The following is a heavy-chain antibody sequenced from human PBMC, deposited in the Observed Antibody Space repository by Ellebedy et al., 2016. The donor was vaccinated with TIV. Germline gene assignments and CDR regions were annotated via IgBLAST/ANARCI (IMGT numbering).Heavy chain of an antibody. Sequence: PGGSLRLSCEASGFPFSTYWMHWVRQVQGKGLVWVSRLSPDGTDGNQADSVRGRFSMSRDNAKNTVYLHMYSLRAEDTAVYYCARDPFSGRYTGEPDSWGQGTLVTVSS. CDR3: ARDPFSGRYTGEPDS. CDR2: LSPDGTDG. D-gene: IGHD5-18*01. CDR1: GFPFSTYW. V-gene: IGHV3-74*01. J-gene: IGHJ4*02.